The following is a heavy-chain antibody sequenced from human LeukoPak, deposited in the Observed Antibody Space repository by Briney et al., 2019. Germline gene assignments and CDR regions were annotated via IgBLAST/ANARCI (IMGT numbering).Heavy chain of an antibody. D-gene: IGHD6-13*01. CDR2: ISGSGGST. J-gene: IGHJ4*02. V-gene: IGHV3-23*01. CDR1: GFTFSSYA. Sequence: GGSLRLSCAASGFTFSSYAMSWVRQAPGKGLEWVSAISGSGGSTYYADSVKGRFTISRDNSKNTLYLQMNSLRAEDTAVYYCTKASWYFHYFDYWGQGTLVTVSS. CDR3: TKASWYFHYFDY.